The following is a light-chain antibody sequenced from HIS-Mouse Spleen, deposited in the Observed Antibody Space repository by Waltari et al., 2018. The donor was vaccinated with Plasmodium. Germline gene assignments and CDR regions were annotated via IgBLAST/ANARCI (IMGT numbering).Light chain of an antibody. CDR1: ALQKKY. Sequence: SYELTQPPSVSVSPGQTARTTCSGDALQKKYAYVYKQKSGQAPVLVIYEDSKRPSGIPERFSGSSSGTMATLTISGAQVEDEADYYCYSTDSSGNHRVFGGGTKLTVL. CDR2: EDS. CDR3: YSTDSSGNHRV. J-gene: IGLJ3*02. V-gene: IGLV3-10*01.